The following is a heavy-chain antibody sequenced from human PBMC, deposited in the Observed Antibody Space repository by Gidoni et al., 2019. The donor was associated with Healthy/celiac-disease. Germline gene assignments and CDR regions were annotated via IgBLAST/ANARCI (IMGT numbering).Heavy chain of an antibody. Sequence: EVQLVEPGGGLVQPGGSLRLSCAASGFTVSSNYMSWVRQAPGKGLEWVSVIYSGGSTYYADSVKGRFTISRDNSKNTLYLQMNSLRAEDTAVYYCARDAVTNSFDYWGQGTLVTVSS. V-gene: IGHV3-66*01. D-gene: IGHD4-4*01. J-gene: IGHJ4*02. CDR3: ARDAVTNSFDY. CDR1: GFTVSSNY. CDR2: IYSGGST.